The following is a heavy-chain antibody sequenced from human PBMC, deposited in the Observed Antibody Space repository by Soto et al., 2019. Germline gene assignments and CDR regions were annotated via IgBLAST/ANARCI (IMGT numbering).Heavy chain of an antibody. CDR1: GYSLTSYW. CDR3: AREWGVEAAGYYYYYGMDV. CDR2: IYPGDSDT. D-gene: IGHD6-13*01. J-gene: IGHJ6*02. Sequence: GESLKISCKGSGYSLTSYWIGWVRQMPGKGLEWMGIIYPGDSDTRYSPSFQGQVTISADKSISTAYLQLNSVTPEDTAVYYCAREWGVEAAGYYYYYGMDVWGQGTTVTVSS. V-gene: IGHV5-51*01.